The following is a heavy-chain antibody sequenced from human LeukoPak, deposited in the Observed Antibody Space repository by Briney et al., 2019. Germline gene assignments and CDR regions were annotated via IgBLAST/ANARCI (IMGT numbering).Heavy chain of an antibody. V-gene: IGHV4-38-2*02. Sequence: MTSETLSLTCTVSVYSISSGYYWGWIRQPPGKGLEWIGSIHHSGITYYNPSLKSRVTISVDTSKNQFSLRVDSVTAADTAVYYCARVIGGIAVAGSPGYYYMDVWGKGTTVTVSS. CDR2: IHHSGIT. CDR1: VYSISSGYY. J-gene: IGHJ6*03. CDR3: ARVIGGIAVAGSPGYYYMDV. D-gene: IGHD6-19*01.